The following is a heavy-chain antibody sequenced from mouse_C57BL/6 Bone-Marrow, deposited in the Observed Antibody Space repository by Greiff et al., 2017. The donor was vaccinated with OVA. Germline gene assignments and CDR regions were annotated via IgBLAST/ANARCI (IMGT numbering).Heavy chain of an antibody. CDR1: GFTFSSYG. D-gene: IGHD2-3*01. CDR3: ARDGYSFDY. J-gene: IGHJ2*01. Sequence: EVKLVESGGDLVKPGGSLKLSCAASGFTFSSYGMSWVRQTPDKRLEWVATISSGGSYTYYPDSVKGRFTISRDNAKNTLYLQMSSLKSEDTAMYYCARDGYSFDYWGQGTTLTVSS. CDR2: ISSGGSYT. V-gene: IGHV5-6*02.